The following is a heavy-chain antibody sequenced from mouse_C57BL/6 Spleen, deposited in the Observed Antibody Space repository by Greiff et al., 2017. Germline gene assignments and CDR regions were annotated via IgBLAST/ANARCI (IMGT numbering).Heavy chain of an antibody. CDR2: INPNYGTT. D-gene: IGHD2-1*01. Sequence: VQLQQSGPELVKPGASVKISCKASGYSFTDYNMNWVKQSNGKSLEWIGVINPNYGTTSYNQKFKGKATLTVHQSSSTAYMQLNNLTTADSAVYYCATNLLPPGYDAMDYWGQGTSVTVSS. V-gene: IGHV1-39*01. J-gene: IGHJ4*01. CDR1: GYSFTDYN. CDR3: ATNLLPPGYDAMDY.